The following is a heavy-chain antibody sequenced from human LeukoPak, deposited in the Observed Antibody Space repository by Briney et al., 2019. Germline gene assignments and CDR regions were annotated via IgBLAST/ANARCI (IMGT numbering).Heavy chain of an antibody. D-gene: IGHD1-26*01. Sequence: SETLSLTCTVSGYSISSGYYWCLSRQPPGERLECGGSIYHSGNTYYNPSLKRRVTISVDRSKNQFSLKLSSVTGADTAVYYCARIVGATTRLDYWGQGTLVTVSS. J-gene: IGHJ4*02. CDR3: ARIVGATTRLDY. CDR1: GYSISSGYY. CDR2: IYHSGNT. V-gene: IGHV4-38-2*02.